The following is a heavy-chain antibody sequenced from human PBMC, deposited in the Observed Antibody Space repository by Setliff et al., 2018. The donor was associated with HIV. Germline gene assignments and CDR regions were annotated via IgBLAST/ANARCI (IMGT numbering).Heavy chain of an antibody. CDR1: GGSVSSGSYY. J-gene: IGHJ4*02. CDR3: AAGLHYYDSTGYPLTFDY. V-gene: IGHV4-39*01. D-gene: IGHD3-22*01. Sequence: TSETLSLTCSVSGGSVSSGSYYWGWIRQPPGKGLEWIGTLYFTGSTYYNPSLKSRVTISVDTSKNQFSLKLSSVTAADTAVYYRAAGLHYYDSTGYPLTFDYWGQGALVTVSS. CDR2: LYFTGST.